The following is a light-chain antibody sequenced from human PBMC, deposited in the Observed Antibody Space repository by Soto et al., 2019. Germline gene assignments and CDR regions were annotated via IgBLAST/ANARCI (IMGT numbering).Light chain of an antibody. CDR3: QPDNSCLGT. CDR2: GAS. CDR1: QAISSN. V-gene: IGKV3-15*01. J-gene: IGKJ4*01. Sequence: TLSVSRGERATLSCRADQAISSNLAWYQQKPGQAPRLLIYGASTRATGIPDRFSGSGSGTEFTLTISSLQSEDFAVYYCQPDNSCLGTFRGGTKVDIK.